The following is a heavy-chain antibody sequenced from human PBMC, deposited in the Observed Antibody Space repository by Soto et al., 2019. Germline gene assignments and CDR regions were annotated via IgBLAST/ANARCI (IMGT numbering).Heavy chain of an antibody. CDR2: INAGNGNT. J-gene: IGHJ4*02. Sequence: ASVKVSCKASGYTFTSYAMHWVRQAPGQRLEWMGWINAGNGNTKYSQKFQGRVTITRDTSASTAYMELSSLRSEDTAVYYCATPPAVGYCSSTSCPLDYWGQGTLVNVSS. CDR3: ATPPAVGYCSSTSCPLDY. V-gene: IGHV1-3*01. CDR1: GYTFTSYA. D-gene: IGHD2-2*01.